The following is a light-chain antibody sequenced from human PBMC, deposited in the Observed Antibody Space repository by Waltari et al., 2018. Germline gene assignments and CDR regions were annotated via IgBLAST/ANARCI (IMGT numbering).Light chain of an antibody. Sequence: IVMTQSPLSLSVTLGQPASISCRFRQSLAYPDGNTYLNWFQPKAGQSPRRLFYNVSNRDSGVPDRFSGSGSGTDFSLKITRVEAEDVGVYYCMHSRAWPWSFGQGTKVEIK. CDR2: NVS. J-gene: IGKJ1*01. CDR3: MHSRAWPWS. CDR1: QSLAYPDGNTY. V-gene: IGKV2-30*01.